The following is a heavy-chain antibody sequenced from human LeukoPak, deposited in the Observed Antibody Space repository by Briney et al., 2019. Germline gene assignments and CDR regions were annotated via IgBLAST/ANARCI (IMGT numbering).Heavy chain of an antibody. V-gene: IGHV3-7*01. J-gene: IGHJ4*02. CDR3: ARDSGCRGGVCYSFYDC. CDR1: GYSFSDHG. Sequence: PGGSLRLSCEASGYSFSDHGMTWVRQAPGKGLEWVANIKQDGSEKYYVDSVRGRFTISRDNAKNSLYLQMNSLRVEDTAVYFCARDSGCRGGVCYSFYDCWGQGSLVTVSS. D-gene: IGHD2-21*02. CDR2: IKQDGSEK.